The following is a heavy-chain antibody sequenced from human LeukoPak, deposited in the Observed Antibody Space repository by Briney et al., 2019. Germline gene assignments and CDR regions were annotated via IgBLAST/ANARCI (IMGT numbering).Heavy chain of an antibody. D-gene: IGHD3-9*01. V-gene: IGHV4-34*01. Sequence: KPSETLSLTCAVYGVTFSGYYWSWIRQAPGKGLEWIGEINHSRSTNYNPSLESRVTIPVDTCKNQFSLKLSSVTAADRAVYYCARGRRLRYFDWLLSPLHYWGQGTLVTVSS. J-gene: IGHJ4*02. CDR1: GVTFSGYY. CDR3: ARGRRLRYFDWLLSPLHY. CDR2: INHSRST.